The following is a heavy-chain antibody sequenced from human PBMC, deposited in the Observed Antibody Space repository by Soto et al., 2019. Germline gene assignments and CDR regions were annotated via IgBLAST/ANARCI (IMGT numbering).Heavy chain of an antibody. CDR3: QMLPPGDY. V-gene: IGHV3-73*01. CDR1: GFTFSGSA. J-gene: IGHJ4*02. D-gene: IGHD3-16*01. CDR2: IRSKANSYAT. Sequence: VQLVESGGGLVQPGGSLKLSCAASGFTFSGSAIHWVRQASGKGLEWVGRIRSKANSYATAYAASVKGRFTISRDDSKNTAYLQMNSLKTEDTAVYYCQMLPPGDYWGQGTLVTVSS.